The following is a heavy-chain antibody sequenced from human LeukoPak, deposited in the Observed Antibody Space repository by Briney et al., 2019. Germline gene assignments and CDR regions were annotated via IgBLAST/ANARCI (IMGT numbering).Heavy chain of an antibody. CDR1: GLTFSSYG. Sequence: GGSLRLSCAASGLTFSSYGMHWVRQAPGKGLKWVAFIRYDGSNKYYADSVKGRFTSSRDNSKNTLYLQMNSLRAEDTAVYYCAKRAYGDSDYWGQGTPVTVSS. CDR2: IRYDGSNK. CDR3: AKRAYGDSDY. J-gene: IGHJ4*02. V-gene: IGHV3-30*02. D-gene: IGHD4-17*01.